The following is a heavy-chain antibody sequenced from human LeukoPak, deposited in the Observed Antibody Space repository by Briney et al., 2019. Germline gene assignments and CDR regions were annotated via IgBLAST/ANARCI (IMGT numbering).Heavy chain of an antibody. J-gene: IGHJ4*02. CDR1: GYTFTSYA. CDR3: ARSLTVRGVIINGY. Sequence: GASVKVSCKASGYTFTSYAMNWVRQAPGQGLEWMGWINTNTGNPTYAQGFTGRFVFSLDTSVSTAYLQISSLKAEDTAVYYCARSLTVRGVIINGYRGQGTLVTVSS. CDR2: INTNTGNP. V-gene: IGHV7-4-1*02. D-gene: IGHD3-10*01.